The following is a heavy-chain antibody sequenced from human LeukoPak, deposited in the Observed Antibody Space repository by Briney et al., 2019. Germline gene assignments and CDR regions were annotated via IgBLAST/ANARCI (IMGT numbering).Heavy chain of an antibody. V-gene: IGHV1-58*02. D-gene: IGHD3-10*01. Sequence: TSEKVSCKASGFTFTSSTIQWVRQARGQRLDWIGWIVVGSGNTNYAQKFQERVIITRDMSTTTVYMELSSLRSEDTAVYYCAGTPWFGELTLDYWGQGTLVTVSS. J-gene: IGHJ4*02. CDR2: IVVGSGNT. CDR1: GFTFTSST. CDR3: AGTPWFGELTLDY.